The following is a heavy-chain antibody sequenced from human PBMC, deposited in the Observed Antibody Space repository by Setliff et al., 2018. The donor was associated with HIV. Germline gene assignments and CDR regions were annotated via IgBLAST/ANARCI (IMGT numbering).Heavy chain of an antibody. V-gene: IGHV1-69-2*01. CDR1: GYTFTSYY. Sequence: ASVKVSCKASGYTFTSYYMHWVQQAPGKGPEWMGRVDPEGGETRYAEKFQGRVTMTADTSTDTAYMELSSVRSEDTAVYYCATEGPPPRTSDFEYWGQGTLVTVSS. CDR2: VDPEGGET. D-gene: IGHD1-1*01. J-gene: IGHJ4*02. CDR3: ATEGPPPRTSDFEY.